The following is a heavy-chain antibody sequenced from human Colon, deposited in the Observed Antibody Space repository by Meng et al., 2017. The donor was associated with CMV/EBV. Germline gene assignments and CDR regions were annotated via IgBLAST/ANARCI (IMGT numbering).Heavy chain of an antibody. V-gene: IGHV4-39*06. J-gene: IGHJ5*02. CDR3: VRDTKWLNWFAP. D-gene: IGHD5-12*01. CDR2: VYYTGYT. Sequence: SETLSLTCTVSGDSIRRDDYYWGWVRQSPGKGLEWIGSVYYTGYTTFNPSLQSRLNISLDTSKNQFHLKVKSVTAADTAVYYCVRDTKWLNWFAPWGQGTLVTVSS. CDR1: GDSIRRDDYY.